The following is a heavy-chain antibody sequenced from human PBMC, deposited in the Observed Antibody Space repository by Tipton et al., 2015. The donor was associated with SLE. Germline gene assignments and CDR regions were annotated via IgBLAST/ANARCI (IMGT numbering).Heavy chain of an antibody. CDR1: GGSFSGYY. Sequence: TLSLTCTVYGGSFSGYYWSWIRQPPGKGLEWIGEINHSGSTNYNPSLKSRVTISVDTSKNQFSLTLSSVTAADTAVYYCAREDKESSINMIRGVVQTSYFYYMDVWGKGTTVTVSS. D-gene: IGHD3-10*01. V-gene: IGHV4-34*01. CDR3: AREDKESSINMIRGVVQTSYFYYMDV. J-gene: IGHJ6*03. CDR2: INHSGST.